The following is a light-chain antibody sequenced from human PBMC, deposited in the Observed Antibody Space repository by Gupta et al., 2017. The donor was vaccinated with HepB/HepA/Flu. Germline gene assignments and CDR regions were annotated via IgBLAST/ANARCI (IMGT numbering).Light chain of an antibody. CDR2: GAF. CDR3: QQHNDWIT. CDR1: QNRSSN. Sequence: EIAMTQSPAPLSVSPGERAILYCRARQNRSSNVAWYQQKPGQTPRLLIHGAFTRASGIPARFSGSWSGTESTLTISSLQSEDSAVYYCQQHNDWITFGGGTKVEIK. J-gene: IGKJ4*01. V-gene: IGKV3-15*01.